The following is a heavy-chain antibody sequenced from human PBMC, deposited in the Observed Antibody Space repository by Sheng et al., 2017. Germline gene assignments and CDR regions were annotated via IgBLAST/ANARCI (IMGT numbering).Heavy chain of an antibody. V-gene: IGHV4-59*01. D-gene: IGHD3-10*01. Sequence: QVQLQESGPGLVKPSETLSLTCTVSGGSISSYYWSWIRQPPGKGLEWIGYIYYSGSTNYNPSLKSRVTISVDTSKNQFSLKLSSVTAADTAVYYCVRAMAHSTYFDYWGQGTLVTVSS. CDR3: VRAMAHSTYFDY. J-gene: IGHJ4*02. CDR1: GGSISSYY. CDR2: IYYSGST.